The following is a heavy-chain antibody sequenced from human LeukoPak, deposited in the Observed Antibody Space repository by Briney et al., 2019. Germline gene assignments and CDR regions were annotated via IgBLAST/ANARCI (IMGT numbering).Heavy chain of an antibody. D-gene: IGHD2-21*02. Sequence: YDGSNKYYADSVKGRFTISRDNSKNTLYLQMNSLRAEDTAVYYCAKDLLIGVTIGTSGMDVWGQGTTVTVSS. J-gene: IGHJ6*02. CDR3: AKDLLIGVTIGTSGMDV. V-gene: IGHV3-30*18. CDR2: YDGSNK.